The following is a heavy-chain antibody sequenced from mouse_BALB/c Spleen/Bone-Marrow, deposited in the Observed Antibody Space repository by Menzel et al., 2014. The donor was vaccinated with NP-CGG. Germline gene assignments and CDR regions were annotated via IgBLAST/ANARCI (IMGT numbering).Heavy chain of an antibody. Sequence: VQLQQPGAELVRSGASVKLSCTASGFNIKDYYMHWVKQRPEQGLEWIGWIDPENGDTEYAPKFQGKATMTADTSSNTAYLQLSSLTSEDTAVYYYNARYYYAMDYWGQGTSVTVSS. J-gene: IGHJ4*01. CDR1: GFNIKDYY. CDR3: NARYYYAMDY. CDR2: IDPENGDT. V-gene: IGHV14-4*02.